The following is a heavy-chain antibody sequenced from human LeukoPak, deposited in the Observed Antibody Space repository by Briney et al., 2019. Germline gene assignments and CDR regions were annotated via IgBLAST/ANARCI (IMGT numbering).Heavy chain of an antibody. CDR1: GGSISGYS. Sequence: PSETLSPTCTVSGGSISGYSWNWIRQPPGKGLEWIGSIYYSGRTNYNPSLESRVTISLDTSKNQFSLQLNSATAADTAVYYCARDISGGSHVFDIWGQGTMVTVSS. J-gene: IGHJ3*02. CDR2: IYYSGRT. V-gene: IGHV4-59*08. CDR3: ARDISGGSHVFDI. D-gene: IGHD3-3*02.